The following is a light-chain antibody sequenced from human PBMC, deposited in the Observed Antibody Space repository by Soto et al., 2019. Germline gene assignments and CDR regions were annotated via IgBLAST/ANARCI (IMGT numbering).Light chain of an antibody. CDR2: GAS. CDR1: QSVSSK. CDR3: QQYKNWPTFT. Sequence: EIVMTQSPATLSVSPGERATLSCRASQSVSSKLAWYQQKPGQAPRLLIYGASTRATGIPARFSGSGSGTEFTLTISSLQSEDFAVYYCQQYKNWPTFTFGPGTKVEIK. J-gene: IGKJ3*01. V-gene: IGKV3-15*01.